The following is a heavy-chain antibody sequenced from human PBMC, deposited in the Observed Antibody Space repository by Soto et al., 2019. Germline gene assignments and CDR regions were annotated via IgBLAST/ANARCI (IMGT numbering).Heavy chain of an antibody. CDR2: IGAGTGDT. V-gene: IGHV1-3*01. CDR1: GYTFTRYD. D-gene: IGHD4-17*01. Sequence: QDQLVQSGAEVKKPGASVKVSCKASGYTFTRYDMHWVRQAPGQRLEWMGWIGAGTGDTRYSQKFQGRVSITGDTSASTAYMELNSLRSEDTAVYYCARGTSHNYYYYMDVWGKGTTVTVSS. J-gene: IGHJ6*03. CDR3: ARGTSHNYYYYMDV.